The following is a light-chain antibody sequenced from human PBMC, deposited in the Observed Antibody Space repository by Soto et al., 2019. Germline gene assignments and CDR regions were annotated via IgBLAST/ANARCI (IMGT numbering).Light chain of an antibody. CDR1: RSILSRSTNKNY. Sequence: DIVMTQSPGSLTVSLGERATINCKSSRSILSRSTNKNYLAWYQQRSGQPPKLLISWASTRESGVPDRFSGSGSGTDVTLTISSLQAEDVAVYYCQQYFSAPQETFGHGTKV. V-gene: IGKV4-1*01. CDR3: QQYFSAPQET. J-gene: IGKJ1*01. CDR2: WAS.